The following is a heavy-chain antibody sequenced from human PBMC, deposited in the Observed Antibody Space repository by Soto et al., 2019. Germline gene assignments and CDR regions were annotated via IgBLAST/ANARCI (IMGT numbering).Heavy chain of an antibody. V-gene: IGHV3-48*01. CDR1: GFTFSSYS. J-gene: IGHJ4*02. Sequence: GGSLRLSCAASGFTFSSYSMNWVRQAPGKGLEWVSYISSSSSTIYYADSVKGRFTISRDNAKNSLYLQMNSLRAEDTAVYYCARALQQWLVRTEVYYFDYWGQGTLVTVSS. CDR3: ARALQQWLVRTEVYYFDY. D-gene: IGHD6-19*01. CDR2: ISSSSSTI.